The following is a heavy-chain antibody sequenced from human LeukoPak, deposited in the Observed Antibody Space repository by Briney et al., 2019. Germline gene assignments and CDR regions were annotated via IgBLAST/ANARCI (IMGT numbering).Heavy chain of an antibody. D-gene: IGHD5-12*01. Sequence: GGSLRLSCTASGFTFSSYSMIWVRQAPGKGLEWVSSISSSSSSIYYADSLKGRFTISRDNAKNSLYLQMNSLRAEDTAVYYCARDYSGYDLGGFDYWGQGTLVTVSS. J-gene: IGHJ4*02. CDR3: ARDYSGYDLGGFDY. CDR1: GFTFSSYS. V-gene: IGHV3-21*01. CDR2: ISSSSSSI.